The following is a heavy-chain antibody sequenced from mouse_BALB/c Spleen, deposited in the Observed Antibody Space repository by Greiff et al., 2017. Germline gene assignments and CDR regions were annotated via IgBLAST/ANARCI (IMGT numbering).Heavy chain of an antibody. V-gene: IGHV3-2*02. CDR2: ISYSGST. CDR3: ARGGNSAWFAY. D-gene: IGHD2-1*01. J-gene: IGHJ3*01. CDR1: GYSITSDYA. Sequence: EVKLQESGPGLVKPSQSLSLTCTVTGYSITSDYAWNWIRQFPGNKLEWMGYISYSGSTSYNPSLKSRISITRDTSKNQFFLQLNSVTTEDTATYYCARGGNSAWFAYWGQGTLVTVSA.